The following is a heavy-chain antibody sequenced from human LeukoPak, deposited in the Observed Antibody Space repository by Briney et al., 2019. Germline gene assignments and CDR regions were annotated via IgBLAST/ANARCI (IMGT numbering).Heavy chain of an antibody. CDR1: GGSFSGYY. J-gene: IGHJ4*02. D-gene: IGHD1-20*01. V-gene: IGHV4-34*01. CDR2: INHSGST. CDR3: ARLTVPNDY. Sequence: SETLSLTCAVYGGSFSGYYWSWIRQPPGKGLEWIGEINHSGSTNYNPSLKSRVTISVDTSKNQFSLKLSSVTAADTAVYCCARLTVPNDYWGQGTLVTVSS.